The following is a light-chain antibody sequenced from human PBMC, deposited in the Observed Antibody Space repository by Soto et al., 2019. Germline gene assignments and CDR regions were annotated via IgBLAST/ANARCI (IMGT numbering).Light chain of an antibody. J-gene: IGKJ1*01. CDR2: DVS. CDR3: QQRSSWSWT. V-gene: IGKV3-11*01. CDR1: QSVSSY. Sequence: EIVLTQSPATLSLSPGERATLSCRASQSVSSYLAWYQQKPGQAPRLLMYDVSNRATGIPASFSGSGSGTDFTLTITSMEPEDFAVYYCQQRSSWSWTFGQGTKLEIK.